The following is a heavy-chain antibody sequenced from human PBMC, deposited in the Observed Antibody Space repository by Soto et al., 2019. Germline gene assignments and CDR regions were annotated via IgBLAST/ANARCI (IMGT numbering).Heavy chain of an antibody. J-gene: IGHJ4*02. CDR2: IFHTGST. CDR1: GGSIGTTNW. D-gene: IGHD3-22*01. V-gene: IGHV4-4*02. CDR3: ARRSSDDTSVD. Sequence: PSDTLSLTCTVSGGSIGTTNWWSWVRQPPGKGLEWIGEIFHTGSTNYNPSLKSRVTIAMDKSKNQISLELRSVNAADTAVYYCARRSSDDTSVDWGQGTLVTVSS.